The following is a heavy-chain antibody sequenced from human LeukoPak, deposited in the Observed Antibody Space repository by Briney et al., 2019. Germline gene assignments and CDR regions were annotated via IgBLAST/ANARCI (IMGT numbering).Heavy chain of an antibody. J-gene: IGHJ4*02. CDR3: AKYSSSWYFAYFDY. V-gene: IGHV3-23*01. CDR2: ISGSGGST. Sequence: GGSLRLSCAASGFTFSSYAMSWVRQAPGKGLEWVTAISGSGGSTYYADSVKGRFTISRDNSKNTLYLQMNSLRAEDTAVYYCAKYSSSWYFAYFDYWGQGTLVTVSS. CDR1: GFTFSSYA. D-gene: IGHD6-13*01.